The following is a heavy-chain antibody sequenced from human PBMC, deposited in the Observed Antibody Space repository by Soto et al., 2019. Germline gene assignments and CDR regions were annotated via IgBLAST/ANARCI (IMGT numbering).Heavy chain of an antibody. CDR2: INHSGST. V-gene: IGHV4-34*01. CDR1: GGSFSGYY. J-gene: IGHJ5*02. CDR3: SGVSEPPNWLYT. Sequence: SGTLCLTCAVYGGSFSGYYWSWIRQAPGKGLEWIGEINHSGSTNYNPSLKRRGIISVNTSNKHFSLQLSSGPAADTAALYCSGVSEPPNWLYTWGQGPLVT.